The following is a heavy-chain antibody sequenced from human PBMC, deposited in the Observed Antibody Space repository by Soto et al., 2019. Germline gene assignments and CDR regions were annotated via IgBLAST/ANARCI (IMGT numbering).Heavy chain of an antibody. Sequence: TGGSLRLSCAASGFTFSSYSMNWVRQAPGKGLEWVSYITSSSSDMYYTDSVKGRFTISRDNAKNSLYLQMNSLRAEDTAVYYCAKDGVSMVRGLGFDPWGQGTLVTVSS. D-gene: IGHD3-10*01. CDR3: AKDGVSMVRGLGFDP. J-gene: IGHJ5*02. V-gene: IGHV3-48*01. CDR2: ITSSSSDM. CDR1: GFTFSSYS.